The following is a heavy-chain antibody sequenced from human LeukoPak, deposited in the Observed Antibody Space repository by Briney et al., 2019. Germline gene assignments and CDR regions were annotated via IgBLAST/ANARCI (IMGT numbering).Heavy chain of an antibody. Sequence: GGSLRLSCIASGFNFDDYTIYWVRHVPGEGLEWVSGISWNSGNIGYADSVKGRFTISRDNAKNTLYLQMNSLRAEDTAVYYCAKEDDIAAAFDYWGQGTLVTVSS. CDR2: ISWNSGNI. V-gene: IGHV3-9*01. CDR1: GFNFDDYT. D-gene: IGHD6-13*01. J-gene: IGHJ4*02. CDR3: AKEDDIAAAFDY.